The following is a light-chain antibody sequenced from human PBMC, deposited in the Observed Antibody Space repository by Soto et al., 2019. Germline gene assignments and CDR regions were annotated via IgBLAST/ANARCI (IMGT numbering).Light chain of an antibody. CDR2: GAS. V-gene: IGKV3D-15*01. Sequence: EIVMTQSPATLSVTPWERATLSCIASQSVSSNLAWYQQKPGQAPRLLIYGASIRATGIPARFSGSGSGTEFTLTISSLQSEDFAVYYCQQYNNWPPMYTFGQGTKVDIK. CDR1: QSVSSN. CDR3: QQYNNWPPMYT. J-gene: IGKJ2*01.